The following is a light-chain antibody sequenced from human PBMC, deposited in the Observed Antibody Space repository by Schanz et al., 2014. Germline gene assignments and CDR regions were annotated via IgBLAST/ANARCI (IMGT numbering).Light chain of an antibody. CDR2: GVS. V-gene: IGKV3-20*01. J-gene: IGKJ1*01. CDR1: QNVSSS. CDR3: QQYGSSPWT. Sequence: ETVLTQSPGTLSLSPGDRATLSCRASQNVSSSLAWYQQKPGQAPRLLIYGVSSRATGIPDRFSGSGSGTDFTLIISRLEPEDFAVYYCQQYGSSPWTFGQGTKVEIK.